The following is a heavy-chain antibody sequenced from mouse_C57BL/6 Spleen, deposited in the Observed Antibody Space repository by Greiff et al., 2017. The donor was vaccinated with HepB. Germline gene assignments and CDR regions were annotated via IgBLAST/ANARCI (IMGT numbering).Heavy chain of an antibody. D-gene: IGHD1-1*01. CDR2: IDPSDSYT. V-gene: IGHV1-59*01. CDR3: ARKGPYYYGSSYVAMDY. CDR1: GYTFTSYW. J-gene: IGHJ4*01. Sequence: QVQLKQPGAELVRPGTSVKLSCKASGYTFTSYWMHWVKQRPGQGLEWIGVIDPSDSYTNYNQKFKGKATLTVDTSSSTAYMQLSSLTSEDSAVYYCARKGPYYYGSSYVAMDYWGQGTSVTVSS.